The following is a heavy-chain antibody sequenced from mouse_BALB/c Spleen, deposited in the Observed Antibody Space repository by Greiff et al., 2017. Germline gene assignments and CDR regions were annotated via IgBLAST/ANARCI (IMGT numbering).Heavy chain of an antibody. CDR1: GYTFTDYA. CDR2: ISTYYGNT. J-gene: IGHJ4*01. CDR3: ARSYEDAMDY. D-gene: IGHD2-14*01. Sequence: VQLQQSGPELVRPGVSVKISCKGSGYTFTDYAMHWVKQSHAKSLEWIGVISTYYGNTNYNQKFKGKATMTVDKSSSTAYMELARLTSEDSAIYYCARSYEDAMDYWGQGTSVTVSS. V-gene: IGHV1-67*01.